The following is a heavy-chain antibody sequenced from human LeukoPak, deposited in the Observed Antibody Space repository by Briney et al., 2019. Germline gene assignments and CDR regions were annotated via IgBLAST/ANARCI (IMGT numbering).Heavy chain of an antibody. D-gene: IGHD3-22*01. V-gene: IGHV3-23*01. J-gene: IGHJ4*02. CDR1: GYTFSSYA. Sequence: PGGSLRLSCAASGYTFSSYAMSWVRQAPGKGLEWVSAISGSGGSTYYADSVKGRFTISRDNAKNSLYLQMNSLRAEDTAVYYCARRPDYHDSSGYYHFDYWGQGTLVTVSS. CDR3: ARRPDYHDSSGYYHFDY. CDR2: ISGSGGST.